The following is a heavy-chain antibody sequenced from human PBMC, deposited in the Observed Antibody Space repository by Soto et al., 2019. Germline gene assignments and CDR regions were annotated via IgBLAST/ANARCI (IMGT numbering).Heavy chain of an antibody. Sequence: SETLSLTSAVYGTSFSGSDGSWIRQPPGKGLEWIGEINHSGSTNHNPSLKSRVTISVDTSKNQFSLKLSSVTAADTAVYYCARESGSAATDYWGQGTLVTVSS. CDR1: GTSFSGSD. CDR2: INHSGST. CDR3: ARESGSAATDY. D-gene: IGHD2-15*01. J-gene: IGHJ4*02. V-gene: IGHV4-34*01.